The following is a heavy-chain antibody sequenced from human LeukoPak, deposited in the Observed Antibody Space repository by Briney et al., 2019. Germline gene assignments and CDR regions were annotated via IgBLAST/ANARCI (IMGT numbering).Heavy chain of an antibody. CDR1: GGSISSYY. CDR3: ASLLTGGHQFDY. V-gene: IGHV3-11*04. J-gene: IGHJ4*02. Sequence: LSLTCTDSGGSISSYYWSWIRQPPGKGLEWVSYISSSGSTIYYADSVKGRFTISRDNAKNSLYLQMNSLRAEDTAVYYCASLLTGGHQFDYWGQGTLVTVSS. D-gene: IGHD1-26*01. CDR2: ISSSGSTI.